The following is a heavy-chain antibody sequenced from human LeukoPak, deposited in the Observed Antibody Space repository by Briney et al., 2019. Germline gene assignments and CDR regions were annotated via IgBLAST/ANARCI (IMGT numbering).Heavy chain of an antibody. CDR2: ISWDGGST. J-gene: IGHJ4*02. Sequence: PGGSLRLSCAASGFTFDDYAMHWVRQAPGKGLEWVSLISWDGGSTYYADSVKGRFTISRDNSKNTLYLQMNSLRAEDTAVYYCARVGGGSYYYFDYWGQGTLVTVSS. V-gene: IGHV3-43D*03. CDR3: ARVGGGSYYYFDY. D-gene: IGHD1-26*01. CDR1: GFTFDDYA.